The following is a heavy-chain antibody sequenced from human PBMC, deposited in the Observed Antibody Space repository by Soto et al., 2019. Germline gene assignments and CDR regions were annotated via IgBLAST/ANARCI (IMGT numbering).Heavy chain of an antibody. CDR3: AKESDIVLMVYAIRPWGGYFDY. D-gene: IGHD2-8*01. Sequence: EVQLLESGGGLVQPGGSLRLSCAASGFTFSSYAMSWVRQAPGKGLEWVSAISGSGGSTYHADSVKGRFTISRDNSKNTLYLPMNSLGPEDTAMYYCAKESDIVLMVYAIRPWGGYFDYRGQGTLVPVSS. CDR1: GFTFSSYA. CDR2: ISGSGGST. V-gene: IGHV3-23*01. J-gene: IGHJ4*02.